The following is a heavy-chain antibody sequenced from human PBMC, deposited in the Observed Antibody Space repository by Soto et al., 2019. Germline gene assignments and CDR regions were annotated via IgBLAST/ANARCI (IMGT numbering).Heavy chain of an antibody. Sequence: ESGGSVVQPGRSLRLSCAASGFTFRSYTLHWVRQAPGKGLEWVALISYDGSNKYYADSVKGRFTISRDNSKNTLYLQMNSLRPEDTALFYCARGPYDFWSGYIADAFDVWGQGTMVTVSS. CDR2: ISYDGSNK. D-gene: IGHD3-3*01. V-gene: IGHV3-30-3*01. J-gene: IGHJ3*01. CDR3: ARGPYDFWSGYIADAFDV. CDR1: GFTFRSYT.